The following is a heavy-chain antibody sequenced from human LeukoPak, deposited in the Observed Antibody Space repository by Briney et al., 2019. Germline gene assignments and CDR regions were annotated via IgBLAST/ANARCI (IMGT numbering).Heavy chain of an antibody. Sequence: ASVKVSCKASGYTFTTYGIIWVRQAPGQGLEWMGWISANNGNTNYAQKFQGRVTMTTDTSTSTAYMELSSLRSEDTAVYYCARGPAGGYPNWFDPWGQGTLVTVSS. D-gene: IGHD6-13*01. CDR1: GYTFTTYG. CDR2: ISANNGNT. CDR3: ARGPAGGYPNWFDP. V-gene: IGHV1-18*01. J-gene: IGHJ5*02.